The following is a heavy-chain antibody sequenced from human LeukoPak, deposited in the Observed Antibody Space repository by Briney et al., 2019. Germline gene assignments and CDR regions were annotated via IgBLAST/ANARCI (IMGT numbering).Heavy chain of an antibody. V-gene: IGHV3-74*01. CDR1: GFTFSKYW. CDR3: ATKQWLAPPPDS. D-gene: IGHD6-19*01. Sequence: GGSLRLSCAASGFTFSKYWMLWVRQAPGKGLESVSRINTYGTVTTYADSVKGRFTVSRDNADNTMFLQMNSVRDEDTAVYYCATKQWLAPPPDSWGQGTPVTVSS. CDR2: INTYGTVT. J-gene: IGHJ4*02.